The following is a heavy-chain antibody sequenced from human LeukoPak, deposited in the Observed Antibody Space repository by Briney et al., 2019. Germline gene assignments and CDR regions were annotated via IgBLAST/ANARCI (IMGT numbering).Heavy chain of an antibody. Sequence: PSETLSVTCTVSGDSISSYYWSWIRQPPGKALEWIAYISYSGSTNYNPSLKSRVTMSVDTPKNQFSLNLSSVTAADTAVYYCARDPSGWHYFDYWGQGTLVTVSS. CDR2: ISYSGST. CDR3: ARDPSGWHYFDY. CDR1: GDSISSYY. D-gene: IGHD6-19*01. V-gene: IGHV4-59*01. J-gene: IGHJ4*02.